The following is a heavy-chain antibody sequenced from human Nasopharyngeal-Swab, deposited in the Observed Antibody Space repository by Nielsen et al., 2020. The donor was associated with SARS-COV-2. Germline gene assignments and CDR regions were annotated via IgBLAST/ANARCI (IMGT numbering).Heavy chain of an antibody. CDR2: IYTSGST. D-gene: IGHD3-3*01. CDR1: GGSISSYY. V-gene: IGHV4-4*07. Sequence: GSLRLSCTVSGGSISSYYWSWIRQPAGKGLEWIGRIYTSGSTHYNPSLKSRVTMSVDTSKNQFSLKLSSVTAADTAVYYCARDRATYYDFWSGYYHYGMDVWGQGTTVTVSS. J-gene: IGHJ6*02. CDR3: ARDRATYYDFWSGYYHYGMDV.